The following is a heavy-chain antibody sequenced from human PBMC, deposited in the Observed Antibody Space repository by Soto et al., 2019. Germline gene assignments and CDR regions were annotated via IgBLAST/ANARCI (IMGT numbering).Heavy chain of an antibody. Sequence: QVQLQESGPGLVKPSETLSLACTVSGGSISSYYWSWIRQHPGKGLEWIGYIYYSGSTNYNPSLKSRVTISVDTSKNQFSLKLSFVTAADTAVYYCAREGGAAAGTGGWFDPWGQGTLVTVSS. V-gene: IGHV4-59*01. CDR2: IYYSGST. D-gene: IGHD6-13*01. CDR3: AREGGAAAGTGGWFDP. CDR1: GGSISSYY. J-gene: IGHJ5*02.